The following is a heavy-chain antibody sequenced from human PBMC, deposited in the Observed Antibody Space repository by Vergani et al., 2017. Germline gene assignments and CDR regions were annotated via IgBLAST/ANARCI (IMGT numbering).Heavy chain of an antibody. CDR2: TWYDGNNK. D-gene: IGHD1-14*01. J-gene: IGHJ5*02. Sequence: QVQLVESGGGVVQPGRSLRLSCAASGFTFNQYCMHWVRQAPGKGLEWLAVTWYDGNNKQYADSVKGRFTISRDNSKSTMYLQMNSLRDEDTGVYYCARDLRLLYNRFDPWGQGTLVTVSS. CDR3: ARDLRLLYNRFDP. V-gene: IGHV3-33*01. CDR1: GFTFNQYC.